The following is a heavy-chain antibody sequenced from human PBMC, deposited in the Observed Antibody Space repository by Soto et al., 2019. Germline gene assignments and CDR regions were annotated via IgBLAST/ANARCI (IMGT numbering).Heavy chain of an antibody. CDR2: IWYDGSHK. V-gene: IGHV3-33*01. CDR3: ARGATIERGERDFDY. D-gene: IGHD4-17*01. CDR1: GFSFSDYG. Sequence: QVQLVESGAGVVQPGRSLRLSCAASGFSFSDYGMHWVRQAPGKGLEWVAAIWYDGSHKYHADSVKVRFTISRDNSKNTLYLQMDSLRAEDTAVYYCARGATIERGERDFDYWGQGALVTVSS. J-gene: IGHJ4*02.